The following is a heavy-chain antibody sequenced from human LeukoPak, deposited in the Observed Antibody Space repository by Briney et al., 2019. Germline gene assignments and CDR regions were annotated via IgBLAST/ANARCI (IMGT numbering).Heavy chain of an antibody. D-gene: IGHD6-13*01. CDR1: GFTFSSYV. V-gene: IGHV3-23*01. J-gene: IGHJ4*02. CDR3: AKRRSAGTDY. Sequence: PGGSLRLSCAASGFTFSSYVMTWVRQAPGKGLEWVSAIRGSGGSTYYADSVKGRFTISRDNSKNTVYLQMNSLRAEDTAVYYCAKRRSAGTDYWGQGTLVTVSS. CDR2: IRGSGGST.